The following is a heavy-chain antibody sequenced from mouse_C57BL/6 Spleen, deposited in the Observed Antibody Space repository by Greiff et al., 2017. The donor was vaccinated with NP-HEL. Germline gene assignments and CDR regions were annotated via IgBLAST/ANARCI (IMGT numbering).Heavy chain of an antibody. J-gene: IGHJ1*03. CDR2: IRSKSNNYAT. Sequence: EVMLVESGGGLVQPKGSLKLSCAASGFSFNTYAMNWVRQAPGKGLEWVARIRSKSNNYATYYADSVKDRFTISRDDSESMLYLQMNNLKTEDTAMYYCVRHEGYDYWYFDVWGTGTTVTVSS. CDR1: GFSFNTYA. D-gene: IGHD2-2*01. CDR3: VRHEGYDYWYFDV. V-gene: IGHV10-1*01.